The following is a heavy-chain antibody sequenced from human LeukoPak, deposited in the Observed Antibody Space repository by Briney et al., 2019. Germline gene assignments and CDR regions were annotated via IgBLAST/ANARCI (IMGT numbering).Heavy chain of an antibody. CDR1: GFTFGDYA. Sequence: PGGSLRLSCTASGFTFGDYAMSWVRQAPGKGLEWVGFIRSKAYGGTTEYAASVKGRFTISRDDSKSIAYLQMNSLKTEDTAVYYCTRDQVFGVVIPDYWGQGTLVTVSS. V-gene: IGHV3-49*04. CDR3: TRDQVFGVVIPDY. CDR2: IRSKAYGGTT. J-gene: IGHJ4*02. D-gene: IGHD3-3*01.